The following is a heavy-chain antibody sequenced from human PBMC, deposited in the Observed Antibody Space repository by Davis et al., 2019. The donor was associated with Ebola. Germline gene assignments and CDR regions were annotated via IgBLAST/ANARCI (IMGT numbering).Heavy chain of an antibody. J-gene: IGHJ4*02. CDR3: AREYGSGRGFDY. D-gene: IGHD3-10*01. CDR1: GGSISSSSYY. V-gene: IGHV4-39*07. Sequence: PSETLSLTCTVSGGSISSSSYYWGWIRQPPGKGLEWIGSIYYSGSTYYNQSLKSRVTISVDTSKNQFSLKLSSVTAADTAVYYCAREYGSGRGFDYWGQGTLVTVSS. CDR2: IYYSGST.